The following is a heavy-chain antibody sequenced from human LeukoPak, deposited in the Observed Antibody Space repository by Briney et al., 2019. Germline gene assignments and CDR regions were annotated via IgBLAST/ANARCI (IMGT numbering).Heavy chain of an antibody. CDR3: ARDQRPIAAAGTKSAFDI. D-gene: IGHD6-13*01. CDR1: GFTFSSYS. Sequence: PGGSLRLSCAASGFTFSSYSMNWVRQAPGKGLEWVSSIGSSSSYIYYADSVKGRFTVSRDNAKNSLYLQMNSLRAEDTAVYYCARDQRPIAAAGTKSAFDIWGQGTMVTVSS. J-gene: IGHJ3*02. CDR2: IGSSSSYI. V-gene: IGHV3-21*01.